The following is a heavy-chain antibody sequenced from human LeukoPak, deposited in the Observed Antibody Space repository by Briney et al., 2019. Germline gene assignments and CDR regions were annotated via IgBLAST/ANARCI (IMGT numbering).Heavy chain of an antibody. V-gene: IGHV4-39*01. D-gene: IGHD1-20*01. J-gene: IGHJ6*03. Sequence: SETLSLTCTVSGGSISSSSYYWGWIRQPPGKGLEWIGSIYYSGSTYYNPSLKSRVTISVDTSKNQFSLKLSSVTAADTAVYYCARASNWNYYYYYMDVWGKGTTVTISS. CDR2: IYYSGST. CDR3: ARASNWNYYYYYMDV. CDR1: GGSISSSSYY.